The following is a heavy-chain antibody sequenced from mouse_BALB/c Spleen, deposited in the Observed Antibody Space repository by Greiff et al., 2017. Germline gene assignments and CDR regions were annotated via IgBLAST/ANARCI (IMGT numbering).Heavy chain of an antibody. CDR3: AREGGGYYDY. V-gene: IGHV5-9-4*01. CDR1: GFTFSSYA. D-gene: IGHD2-3*01. J-gene: IGHJ2*01. CDR2: ISSGGSYT. Sequence: EVQGVESGGGLVKPGGSLKLSCAASGFTFSSYAMSWVRQSPEKRLEWVAEISSGGSYTYYPDTVTGRFTISRDNAKNTLYLEMSSLRSEDTAMYYCAREGGGYYDYWGQGTTLTVSS.